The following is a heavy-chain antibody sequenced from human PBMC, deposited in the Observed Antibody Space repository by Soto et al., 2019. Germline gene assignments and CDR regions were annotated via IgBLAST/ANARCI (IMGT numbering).Heavy chain of an antibody. V-gene: IGHV3-30*03. CDR2: ISYDGSNK. CDR1: GFTFSSYG. J-gene: IGHJ4*02. D-gene: IGHD3-3*01. Sequence: AGGSLRLSCAASGFTFSSYGMHWVRQAPGKGLEWVAVISYDGSNKYYADSVKGRFTISRDNSKNTLYLQMNSLRAEDTAVYYCASNGVGYYDFWSGYYLSVPGPSFWGQGTLVTVSS. CDR3: ASNGVGYYDFWSGYYLSVPGPSF.